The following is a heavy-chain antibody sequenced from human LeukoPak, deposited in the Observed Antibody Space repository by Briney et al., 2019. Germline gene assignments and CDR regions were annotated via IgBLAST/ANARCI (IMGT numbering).Heavy chain of an antibody. CDR3: AKGTTGHCSGATCYPFDM. D-gene: IGHD2-15*01. Sequence: PGGSLRLSCVASGFTFSSYGMDWVRQAPGKVLEWVSSSAGSGGGGGTYHADSVKGRFTISRDDSKNTLFLHMNSLRGEDTAVYYCAKGTTGHCSGATCYPFDMWGQGTVVTGSS. CDR1: GFTFSSYG. J-gene: IGHJ3*02. V-gene: IGHV3-23*01. CDR2: SAGSGGGGGT.